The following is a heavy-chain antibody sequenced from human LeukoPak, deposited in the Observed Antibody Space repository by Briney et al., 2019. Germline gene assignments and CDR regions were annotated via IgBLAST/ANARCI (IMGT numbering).Heavy chain of an antibody. CDR1: GGSFNGFY. Sequence: SETLSLTCAVYGGSFNGFYWSWIRQPPGKGLEWIGEIDHSGSTNYNPSLKSRVTISVDTSKSQFFLKLNSVTAADTAVYYCARQYDSSGYYYLVFDYWGQGNLVTVSS. D-gene: IGHD3-22*01. CDR2: IDHSGST. J-gene: IGHJ4*02. CDR3: ARQYDSSGYYYLVFDY. V-gene: IGHV4-34*01.